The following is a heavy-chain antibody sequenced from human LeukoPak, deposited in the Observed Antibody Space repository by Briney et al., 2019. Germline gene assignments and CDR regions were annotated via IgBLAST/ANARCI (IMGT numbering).Heavy chain of an antibody. Sequence: PGGSLRLSCAASGFSFSSYAVTWVRQAPGKGLEWVATIKYDGDEKFYVDSVTGRFTISRDNAKNSLYLQMNSLTAEDTAVYYCVRESFSRGDFNWGQGTLVSVSS. J-gene: IGHJ4*02. V-gene: IGHV3-7*01. D-gene: IGHD7-27*01. CDR2: IKYDGDEK. CDR1: GFSFSSYA. CDR3: VRESFSRGDFN.